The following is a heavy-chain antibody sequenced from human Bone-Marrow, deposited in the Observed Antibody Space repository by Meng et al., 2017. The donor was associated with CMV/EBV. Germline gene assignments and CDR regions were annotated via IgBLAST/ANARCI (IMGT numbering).Heavy chain of an antibody. V-gene: IGHV3-23*03. CDR1: GFTFDDYG. Sequence: GESLKISCAASGFTFDDYGMSWVRQAPGKGLEWVSLIYRGGSSIYYVDSVKGRFTISRDNSKNTLYLQMNSLRAEDTAVYYCAKYEGFGVVKNWFDPWGQGTLVTVSS. J-gene: IGHJ5*02. CDR3: AKYEGFGVVKNWFDP. CDR2: IYRGGSSI. D-gene: IGHD3-3*01.